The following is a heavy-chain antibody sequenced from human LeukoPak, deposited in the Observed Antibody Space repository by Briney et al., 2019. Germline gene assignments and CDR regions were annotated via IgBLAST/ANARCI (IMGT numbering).Heavy chain of an antibody. J-gene: IGHJ4*02. V-gene: IGHV3-7*01. CDR3: TRDTDGSLDY. D-gene: IGHD1-26*01. Sequence: GSLRLSCAASGFTFTNSWMAWVRQAPGKGLEWVANIKQDGSTKHYADSLKGRFTISRDNPKNSLYLQMNNLRADDTAVYYCTRDTDGSLDYWGQGILVTVAS. CDR2: IKQDGSTK. CDR1: GFTFTNSW.